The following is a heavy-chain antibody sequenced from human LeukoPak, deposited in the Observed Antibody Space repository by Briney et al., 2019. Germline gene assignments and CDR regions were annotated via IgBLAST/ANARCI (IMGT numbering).Heavy chain of an antibody. CDR1: GFTFSSYW. CDR2: IKQDGSEK. D-gene: IGHD2-15*01. J-gene: IGHJ4*02. CDR3: AKDFGRYCSGGSCYAHFDY. V-gene: IGHV3-7*01. Sequence: GGSLRLSCAASGFTFSSYWMSWVRQAPGKGLEWVANIKQDGSEKYYVDSVKGRFTISRDNAKNSLYLQMNSLRAEDTAVYYCAKDFGRYCSGGSCYAHFDYWGQGTLVTVSS.